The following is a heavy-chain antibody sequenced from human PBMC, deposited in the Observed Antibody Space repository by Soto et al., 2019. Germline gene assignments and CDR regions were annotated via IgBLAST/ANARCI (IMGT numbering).Heavy chain of an antibody. J-gene: IGHJ4*02. V-gene: IGHV3-21*01. Sequence: RGGAPRLSCAAPGFRFSTYSMNWVRQAPGEGLEWVASISTTNSYIYYADSVRGRFTISRDNAKNSLFLQMNSLRAEDTAVYYCTRDPVPDSSGYFPFDYWGQGTLVTVSS. CDR1: GFRFSTYS. D-gene: IGHD3-22*01. CDR3: TRDPVPDSSGYFPFDY. CDR2: ISTTNSYI.